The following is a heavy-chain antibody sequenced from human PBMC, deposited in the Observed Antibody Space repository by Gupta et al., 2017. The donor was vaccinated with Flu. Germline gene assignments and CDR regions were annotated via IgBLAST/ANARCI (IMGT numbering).Heavy chain of an antibody. Sequence: FSISAMNWVCQGPGKGLDWVQALRGSETRTYSADSVKRRLTIHRDDSKNKLYMTMHRLRDGVKAEYYCAKGCTGYDERYYYCMDAWGQGTRVTVS. J-gene: IGHJ6*02. V-gene: IGHV3-23*01. CDR1: FSISA. D-gene: IGHD2-8*02. CDR2: LRGSETRT. CDR3: AKGCTGYDERYYYCMDA.